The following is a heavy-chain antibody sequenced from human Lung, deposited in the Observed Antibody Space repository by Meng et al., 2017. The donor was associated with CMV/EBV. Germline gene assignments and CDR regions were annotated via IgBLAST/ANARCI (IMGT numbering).Heavy chain of an antibody. V-gene: IGHV4-39*07. D-gene: IGHD6-13*01. J-gene: IGHJ3*02. CDR1: GGSISSSSYY. Sequence: SETLSLXXTVSGGSISSSSYYWGWIRQPPGKGLEWIGSIYYSGSTYYNPSLKSRVTISVDTSKNQFSLKLSSVTAADTAVYYCARDQVRAAAGIWEPDHAFDIWGQGTXVTVSS. CDR2: IYYSGST. CDR3: ARDQVRAAAGIWEPDHAFDI.